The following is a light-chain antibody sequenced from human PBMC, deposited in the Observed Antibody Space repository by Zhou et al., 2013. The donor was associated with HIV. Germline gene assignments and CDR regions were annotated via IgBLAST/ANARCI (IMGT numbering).Light chain of an antibody. CDR2: GAS. CDR3: QQYDTYPFT. Sequence: AIRMTQSPSSLSASTGDTVNITCQTSQHIRTSLAWYRQKPERAPELLIYGASNLHRGVPSRFSGSGSGTGFTLTISCLRSEDLATFYCQQYDTYPFTFGGGPRWTSN. CDR1: QHIRTS. J-gene: IGKJ4*01. V-gene: IGKV1-8*01.